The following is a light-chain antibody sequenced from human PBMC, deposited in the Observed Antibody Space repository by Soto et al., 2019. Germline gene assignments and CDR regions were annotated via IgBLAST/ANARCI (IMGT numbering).Light chain of an antibody. V-gene: IGLV1-44*01. CDR1: NSNIGRNT. CDR2: KNN. J-gene: IGLJ3*02. Sequence: QSVLTQPPSASGTPGQRVTISCSGSNSNIGRNTVNWYQQLPGTAPKLLIYKNNQRPSGVPDRFSGSKSGTSASLAISGLQSEDEADYYCAAWDDSLSGPHWVFGGGTQLTVL. CDR3: AAWDDSLSGPHWV.